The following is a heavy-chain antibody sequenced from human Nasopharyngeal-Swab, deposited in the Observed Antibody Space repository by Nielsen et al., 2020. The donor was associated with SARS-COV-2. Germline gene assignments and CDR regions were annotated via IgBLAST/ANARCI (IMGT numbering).Heavy chain of an antibody. J-gene: IGHJ5*02. Sequence: ASVKVSCKASGYSFNNHAINWVRQAPGQGLEWMGWINTNTGNPTYAQGFAGRFVFSLDTSISTAYLQISSLKTEDTAVYYCARGDDYADYYWFDPWGQGTLITVSS. CDR1: GYSFNNHA. CDR2: INTNTGNP. V-gene: IGHV7-4-1*02. D-gene: IGHD4-17*01. CDR3: ARGDDYADYYWFDP.